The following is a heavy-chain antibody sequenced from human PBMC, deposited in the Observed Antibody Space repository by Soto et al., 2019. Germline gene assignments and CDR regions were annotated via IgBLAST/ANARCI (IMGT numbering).Heavy chain of an antibody. CDR2: ISDDGSQK. D-gene: IGHD5-12*01. CDR1: GFTFSSNA. J-gene: IGHJ3*02. Sequence: PGGSLRLSCAASGFTFSSNAIHWVRQAPGKGLEWVAVISDDGSQKYYADSVKGRFTISRDNSKNTLYLQMGSLRAEDTAVYYCARDGYDAFDIWGQGTMVTVSS. CDR3: ARDGYDAFDI. V-gene: IGHV3-30*14.